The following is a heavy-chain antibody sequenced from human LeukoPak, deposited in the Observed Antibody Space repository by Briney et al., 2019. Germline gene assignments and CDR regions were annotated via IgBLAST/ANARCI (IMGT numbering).Heavy chain of an antibody. CDR2: IYYSGST. Sequence: SQTLSVTCTVSGGSISSGGYYWSWIRQHPGKGLEWIGYIYYSGSTYYNPSLKSRVTISVDTSKNQFSLKLSSVTAADTAVYYCARDTVVHGSNWFDPWGQGTLVTVSS. J-gene: IGHJ5*02. CDR3: ARDTVVHGSNWFDP. V-gene: IGHV4-31*03. CDR1: GGSISSGGYY. D-gene: IGHD4-23*01.